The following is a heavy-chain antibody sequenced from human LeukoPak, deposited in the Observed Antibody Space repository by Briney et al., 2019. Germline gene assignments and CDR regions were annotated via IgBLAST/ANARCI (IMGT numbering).Heavy chain of an antibody. V-gene: IGHV3-48*03. CDR2: ISSSGSPI. J-gene: IGHJ4*02. CDR3: VRRDVFDTSGYFYY. D-gene: IGHD3-3*01. CDR1: GFTFSNYE. Sequence: GGSLRLSCGGSGFTFSNYEMTWVCQAPGKGLEWVSYISSSGSPIYYAESVKGRFTFSRDNARNSMYLQMNNLRAEDTAVYYCVRRDVFDTSGYFYYWGQGTQVTVSS.